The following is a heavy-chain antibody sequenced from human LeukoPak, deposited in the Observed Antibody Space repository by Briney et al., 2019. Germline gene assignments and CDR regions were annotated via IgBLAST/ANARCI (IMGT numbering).Heavy chain of an antibody. V-gene: IGHV3-23*01. Sequence: GGSLRLSCAASGLTFSSYAMSWVRQAPGKGLEWVSAISGSGGSTYYADSVKGRFTISRDNSKNALYLQMNSLRAEVTAVYYCASAYYDILTGYSAIDKFDYWGQGTLVTVSS. CDR3: ASAYYDILTGYSAIDKFDY. CDR1: GLTFSSYA. J-gene: IGHJ4*02. CDR2: ISGSGGST. D-gene: IGHD3-9*01.